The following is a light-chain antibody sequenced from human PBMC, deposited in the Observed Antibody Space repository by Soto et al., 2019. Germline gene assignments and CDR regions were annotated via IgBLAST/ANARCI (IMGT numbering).Light chain of an antibody. Sequence: TQSPSSLSASVRDRVTITCRASQSISSYLNWYQQKPGQAPRLLMYGASSRATGIPDRFSGSGSGTDFTLTISRLEPEDFVVYFCQHYASSPYTFGQGTKLEIK. CDR3: QHYASSPYT. V-gene: IGKV3-20*01. CDR1: QSISSY. CDR2: GAS. J-gene: IGKJ2*01.